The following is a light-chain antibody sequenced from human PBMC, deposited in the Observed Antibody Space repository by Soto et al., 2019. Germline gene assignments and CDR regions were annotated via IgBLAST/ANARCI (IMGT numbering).Light chain of an antibody. Sequence: DIQMTQSPSSLSASVGARVPITCRASQYIGDFLNWYQQTPGKPPKLLIFGASNLHIGVPSRFSGSGSGTEFTLTISSLQPDDFATYYCQQYNSYSFGQGTKV. CDR3: QQYNSYS. V-gene: IGKV1-5*01. CDR1: QYIGDF. CDR2: GAS. J-gene: IGKJ1*01.